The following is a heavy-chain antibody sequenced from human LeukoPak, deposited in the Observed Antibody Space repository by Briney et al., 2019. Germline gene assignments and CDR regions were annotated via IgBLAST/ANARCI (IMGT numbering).Heavy chain of an antibody. D-gene: IGHD2-15*01. CDR2: INHSGST. Sequence: SETLSLTCAVYGGSFSGYYWSWIRQPPGKGLEWIGEINHSGSTNYNPSLKGRVTISVDTSKNQFSLKLSSVTAADTAVYYCARTPLRGSYYFDYWGQGTLVTVSS. V-gene: IGHV4-34*01. CDR1: GGSFSGYY. CDR3: ARTPLRGSYYFDY. J-gene: IGHJ4*02.